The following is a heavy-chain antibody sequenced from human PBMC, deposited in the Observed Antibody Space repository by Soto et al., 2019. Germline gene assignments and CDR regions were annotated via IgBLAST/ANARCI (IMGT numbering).Heavy chain of an antibody. CDR3: ATDYDSSGYSKYYFDY. D-gene: IGHD3-22*01. Sequence: QVQLVQSGAEVKKPGSSVKVSCKASGGTFSSYAISWVRQAPGQGLEWMGGIIPIFGTANYAQKFQGRVTITADKSTSTDYMELSSLRSEDTAVYYCATDYDSSGYSKYYFDYWGQGTLVTVSS. CDR2: IIPIFGTA. J-gene: IGHJ4*02. V-gene: IGHV1-69*06. CDR1: GGTFSSYA.